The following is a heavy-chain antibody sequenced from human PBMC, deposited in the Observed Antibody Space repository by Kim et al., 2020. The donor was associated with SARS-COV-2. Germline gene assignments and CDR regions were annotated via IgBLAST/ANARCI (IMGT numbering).Heavy chain of an antibody. Sequence: ASVKVSCKASGYTFTSYGISWVRQAPGQGLEWMGWISAYNGNTNYAQKLQGRVTMTTDTSTSTAYMELRSLRSDDTAVYYCAREGYDYAVTTGIDYWGQGTLVTVSS. CDR1: GYTFTSYG. V-gene: IGHV1-18*01. CDR3: AREGYDYAVTTGIDY. J-gene: IGHJ4*02. CDR2: ISAYNGNT. D-gene: IGHD4-17*01.